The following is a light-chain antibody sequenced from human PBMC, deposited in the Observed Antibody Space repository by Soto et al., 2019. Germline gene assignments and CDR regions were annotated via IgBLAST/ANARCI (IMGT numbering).Light chain of an antibody. J-gene: IGKJ1*01. CDR2: GAS. CDR3: QHYNSYSEA. CDR1: QSVSSN. V-gene: IGKV3-15*01. Sequence: IVMTQSPSTLSVSPGESATFSWMASQSVSSNLAWYQQKHGQAPRLLIYGASIRATGIPARFSGSGSGTDFTLTISRLQPEDFATYYCQHYNSYSEAFGQGTKVDI.